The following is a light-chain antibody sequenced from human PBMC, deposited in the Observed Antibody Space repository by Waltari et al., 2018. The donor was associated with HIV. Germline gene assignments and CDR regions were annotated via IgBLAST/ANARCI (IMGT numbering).Light chain of an antibody. J-gene: IGKJ3*01. CDR2: AAS. CDR3: QQSHSTPLT. CDR1: RDVTRY. Sequence: DIQVTQSPSSLSASVGDRVSMTCRASRDVTRYLNWFQQKPGGAPKLLIYAASSLQRGVPSRFSGSGSGTEFPLTINGVQPEDFATYYCQQSHSTPLTFGPGTKV. V-gene: IGKV1-39*01.